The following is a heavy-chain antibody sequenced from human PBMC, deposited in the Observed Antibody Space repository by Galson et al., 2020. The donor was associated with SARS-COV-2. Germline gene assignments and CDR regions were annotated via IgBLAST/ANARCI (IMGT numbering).Heavy chain of an antibody. CDR1: GFIFRNYW. D-gene: IGHD1-1*01. J-gene: IGHJ4*02. CDR3: ARDHYGYNSLDY. V-gene: IGHV3-74*01. Sequence: GGSLRLSCAASGFIFRNYWMHWVRQAPGKGLVWVARIKSDGTYTDYADSVKGRFTISRDNSKNTLYLQMNSLRAEDTAVYYCARDHYGYNSLDYWGQGTLVTVSS. CDR2: IKSDGTYT.